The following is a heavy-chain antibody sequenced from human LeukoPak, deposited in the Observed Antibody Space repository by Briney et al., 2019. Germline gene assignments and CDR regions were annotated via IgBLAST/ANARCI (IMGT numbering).Heavy chain of an antibody. D-gene: IGHD1-1*01. V-gene: IGHV4-34*01. CDR3: ASSNGGILNY. J-gene: IGHJ4*02. CDR2: IDQSGST. Sequence: PSETLSLTCAVYGGSFSGYYLSWIRQSPGKGLEWIGEIDQSGSTNYNPSLKSRVTFSVDTSKNQFSLKLTSVTAADTAVYYCASSNGGILNYWGQGTLVIVSS. CDR1: GGSFSGYY.